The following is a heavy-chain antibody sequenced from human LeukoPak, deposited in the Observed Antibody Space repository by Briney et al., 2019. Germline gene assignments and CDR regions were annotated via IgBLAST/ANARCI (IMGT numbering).Heavy chain of an antibody. D-gene: IGHD2-8*02. CDR3: ATYRQVLLPFES. CDR2: ISGGGGST. V-gene: IGHV3-23*01. Sequence: GGSLRLSCAASGFTFSSYAMTWVRHSSGKGLDWVSAISGGGGSTYYADSVRGRFTISRDNSKSTLSLQMNSLRAEDTAIYYCATYRQVLLPFESWGQGTLVTVSS. CDR1: GFTFSSYA. J-gene: IGHJ4*02.